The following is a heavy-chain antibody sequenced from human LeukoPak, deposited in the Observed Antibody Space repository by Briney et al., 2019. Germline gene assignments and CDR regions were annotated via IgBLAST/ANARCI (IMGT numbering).Heavy chain of an antibody. CDR3: ARAAFGGGYFDY. CDR2: VNVGNGNT. Sequence: ASVKVSCKASGYTFTSCAMHWVRQAPGQRLEWMGWVNVGNGNTKYSQKFQGRVTITRDTSATTAYMELSSLRSEDTALYYCARAAFGGGYFDYWGQGTLVTVSS. CDR1: GYTFTSCA. D-gene: IGHD3-16*01. J-gene: IGHJ4*02. V-gene: IGHV1-3*01.